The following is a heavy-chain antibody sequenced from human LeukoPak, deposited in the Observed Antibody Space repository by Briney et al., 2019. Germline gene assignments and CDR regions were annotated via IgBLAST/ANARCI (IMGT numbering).Heavy chain of an antibody. Sequence: PSETLSLTCAVYVGSFSGYYWSWIRQPPGKGPEWIGEIKHTGSTNYNPSLKSRVTISVDTSKNQFSLKLSSVTSADTAVYYCARGGYYDILTGYYDVFDIWGQGTLVTVSS. CDR2: IKHTGST. CDR3: ARGGYYDILTGYYDVFDI. J-gene: IGHJ3*02. V-gene: IGHV4-34*01. D-gene: IGHD3-9*01. CDR1: VGSFSGYY.